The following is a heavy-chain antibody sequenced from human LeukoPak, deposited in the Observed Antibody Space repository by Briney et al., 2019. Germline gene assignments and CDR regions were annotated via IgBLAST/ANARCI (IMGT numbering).Heavy chain of an antibody. V-gene: IGHV4-38-2*02. CDR3: ARGTLYSGWSYYFDY. J-gene: IGHJ4*02. CDR2: INHSGST. Sequence: PSETLSLTCTVSGYSISSGYYWGWIRQPPGKGLEWIGEINHSGSTNYNPSLKSRVTISVDTSKNQFSLKLSSVTAAGTAMYYCARGTLYSGWSYYFDYWGQGSQVTVSS. D-gene: IGHD6-19*01. CDR1: GYSISSGYY.